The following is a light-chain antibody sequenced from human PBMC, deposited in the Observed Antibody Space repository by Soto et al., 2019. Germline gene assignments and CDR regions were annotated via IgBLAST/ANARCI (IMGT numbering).Light chain of an antibody. CDR3: QQYETYFRT. J-gene: IGKJ1*01. CDR1: QSISGW. Sequence: DIQMTQSPSTLSASVGDRVTITCRASQSISGWLAWYQQKPGKAPRLLIYKASSLASGAPSRFTGSGFGTEFTLTISSLQPDDSGTYYCQQYETYFRTFGQGTKVDIK. CDR2: KAS. V-gene: IGKV1-5*03.